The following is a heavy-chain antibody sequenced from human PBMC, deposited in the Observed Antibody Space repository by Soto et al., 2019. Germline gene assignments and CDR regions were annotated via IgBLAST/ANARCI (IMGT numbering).Heavy chain of an antibody. CDR1: GGSLSSGEYY. CDR3: ARGSQRGFDP. V-gene: IGHV4-30-4*01. CDR2: IYYSGST. D-gene: IGHD3-10*01. Sequence: SETLSLTCTVSGGSLSSGEYYWSWIRQPPGKGLEWIGYIYYSGSTYYNPSLKSRVTISVDTSKNQFSLKLSSVTAADTAVYYCARGSQRGFDPWGQGTLVTVSS. J-gene: IGHJ5*02.